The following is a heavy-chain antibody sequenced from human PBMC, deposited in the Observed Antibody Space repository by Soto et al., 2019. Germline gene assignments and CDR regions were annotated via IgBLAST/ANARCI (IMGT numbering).Heavy chain of an antibody. CDR2: INPNSGGT. J-gene: IGHJ4*02. D-gene: IGHD3-3*01. V-gene: IGHV1-2*04. CDR3: ARGAITIFGVVIRSYYFDY. CDR1: GYTFTGYY. Sequence: ASVKVSCKASGYTFTGYYMHWVRQAPGQGLEWMGWINPNSGGTNYAQKFQGWVTMTRDTSISTAYMELSRLRSDDTAVYYCARGAITIFGVVIRSYYFDYWGQGTLVTVSS.